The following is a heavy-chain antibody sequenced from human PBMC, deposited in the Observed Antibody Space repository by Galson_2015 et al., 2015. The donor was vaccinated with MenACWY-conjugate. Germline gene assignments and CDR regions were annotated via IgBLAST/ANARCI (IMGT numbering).Heavy chain of an antibody. CDR1: GFTFSNSW. Sequence: SLRLSCATSGFTFSNSWMGWVRQAPGKGLEWVANLKHDGSGKFYVDSVKGRFIISRDNAKNSLYLQMDSLRAEDTAVYFCARAKEQWLSKTFDVWGQGTLVTVSS. CDR3: ARAKEQWLSKTFDV. J-gene: IGHJ3*01. V-gene: IGHV3-7*01. CDR2: LKHDGSGK. D-gene: IGHD6-19*01.